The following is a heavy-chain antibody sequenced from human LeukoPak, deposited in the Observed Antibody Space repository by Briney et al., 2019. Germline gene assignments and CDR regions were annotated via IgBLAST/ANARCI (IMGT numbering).Heavy chain of an antibody. V-gene: IGHV3-48*03. CDR2: ISSSGSTI. D-gene: IGHD2-2*01. J-gene: IGHJ3*02. Sequence: GGSLRLSCAASGFTFSSYEMNWVRQAPGKGLEWLSYISSSGSTIYYADSVKGRFTISRDNAKNSLYLQMNSLRAEDTAVYYCARDLVKGYDDAFDIRGQGTMVTVSS. CDR3: ARDLVKGYDDAFDI. CDR1: GFTFSSYE.